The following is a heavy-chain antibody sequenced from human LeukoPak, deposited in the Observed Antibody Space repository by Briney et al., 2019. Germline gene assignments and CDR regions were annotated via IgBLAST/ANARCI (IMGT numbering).Heavy chain of an antibody. J-gene: IGHJ5*02. D-gene: IGHD6-19*01. Sequence: ASVKVSCKASGYTFTSYGISWVRQAPGQGLEWMGWISAYNGNTNYAQKLQGRVTMTRDTSTSTVYMELSSLRSEDTAVYYCARGIAVAGHDGWFDPWGQGTLVTVSS. CDR1: GYTFTSYG. V-gene: IGHV1-18*01. CDR2: ISAYNGNT. CDR3: ARGIAVAGHDGWFDP.